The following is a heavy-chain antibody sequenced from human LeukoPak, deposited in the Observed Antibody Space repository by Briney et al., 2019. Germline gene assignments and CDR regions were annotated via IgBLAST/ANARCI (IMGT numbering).Heavy chain of an antibody. CDR1: GYTFTTYA. CDR2: INTNTGNP. J-gene: IGHJ4*02. D-gene: IGHD2-15*01. CDR3: ASSYCSGGHCYPQQTVYYFDF. V-gene: IGHV7-4-1*02. Sequence: AASVTVSCTASGYTFTTYAMNWVRQAPGQGLEWMGWINTNTGNPTYAQDFTGRFVFSLDTSVSTAYLQISSLKAEDTAVYYCASSYCSGGHCYPQQTVYYFDFWGQGTLVTVSS.